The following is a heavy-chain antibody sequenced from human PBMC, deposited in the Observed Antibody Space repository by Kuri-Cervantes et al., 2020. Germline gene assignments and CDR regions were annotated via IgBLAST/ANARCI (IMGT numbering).Heavy chain of an antibody. V-gene: IGHV1-2*02. CDR1: GYTFIAYY. CDR3: ARARSSSSWYYYYGMDV. CDR2: INPNSGGT. D-gene: IGHD6-13*01. Sequence: ASVKVSCKASGYTFIAYYLNWVRQDPGQGLEWMGWINPNSGGTNYAPKFQGRVTMTRDTSINTVYMELTNLRAEDTAVYYCARARSSSSWYYYYGMDVWGQGTTVTVSS. J-gene: IGHJ6*02.